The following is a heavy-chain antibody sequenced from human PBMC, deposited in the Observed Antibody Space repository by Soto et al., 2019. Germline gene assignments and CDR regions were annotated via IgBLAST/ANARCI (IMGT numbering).Heavy chain of an antibody. J-gene: IGHJ5*02. CDR3: ARHVQSLGVYRWFDP. CDR1: GGSISSSSYY. Sequence: QLQLQESGPGLVKPSETLSLTCTVSGGSISSSSYYWGCIRQPPGKGLEWIGSIYHSGNTYYNPSLKSRVTISVDTSKNQFSLKLSSVTAADTAVYYCARHVQSLGVYRWFDPWGQGTLVTVSS. CDR2: IYHSGNT. D-gene: IGHD2-8*01. V-gene: IGHV4-39*01.